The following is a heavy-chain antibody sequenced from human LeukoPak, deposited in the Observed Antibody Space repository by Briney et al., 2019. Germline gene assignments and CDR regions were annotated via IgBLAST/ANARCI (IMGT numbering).Heavy chain of an antibody. J-gene: IGHJ5*02. Sequence: GESLKISCAISGYNFATNWIAWVRQLPGKGLEYMGIIYPFDSHTRYSPSFQGQVTISADKSLRTAYLQWTSLKVSDTAMYYCARRAVAPPDNWFDTWGQGTLVSVFS. CDR1: GYNFATNW. CDR2: IYPFDSHT. CDR3: ARRAVAPPDNWFDT. D-gene: IGHD1-14*01. V-gene: IGHV5-51*01.